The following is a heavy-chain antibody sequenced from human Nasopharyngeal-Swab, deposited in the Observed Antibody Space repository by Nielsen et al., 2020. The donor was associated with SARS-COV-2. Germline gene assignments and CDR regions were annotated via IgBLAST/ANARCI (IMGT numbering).Heavy chain of an antibody. Sequence: GSLRLSCTVSGGSISSYYWRWIRQPPGKGLEWIGYIYYSGSTNYNPSLKSRVTISVDTSKNQFSLKLSSVTAADTAVYYCARGFDYWGQGTLVTVSS. D-gene: IGHD3-10*01. CDR3: ARGFDY. CDR1: GGSISSYY. CDR2: IYYSGST. V-gene: IGHV4-59*13. J-gene: IGHJ4*02.